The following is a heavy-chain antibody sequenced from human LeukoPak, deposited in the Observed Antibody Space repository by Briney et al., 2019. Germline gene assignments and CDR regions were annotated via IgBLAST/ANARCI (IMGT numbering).Heavy chain of an antibody. D-gene: IGHD6-13*01. CDR1: GFTVSTNY. Sequence: GGSLRLSCAASGFTVSTNYMSWVRQAPGKGLEWVSVIYSGGNTYYADSVKGRFTISRDNSKNTLYLQMNSLRAEDTAVYYCARWNVAAAGTRFDYWGQGTLVTVSS. CDR2: IYSGGNT. CDR3: ARWNVAAAGTRFDY. J-gene: IGHJ4*02. V-gene: IGHV3-53*05.